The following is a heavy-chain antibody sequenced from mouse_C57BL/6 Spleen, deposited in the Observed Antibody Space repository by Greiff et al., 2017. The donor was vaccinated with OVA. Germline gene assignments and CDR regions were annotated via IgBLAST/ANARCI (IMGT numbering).Heavy chain of an antibody. Sequence: EVQLVESGGGLVQPGGSLKLSCAASGFTFSDYYMYWVRQTPEKRLEWVAYISNGGGSTYYPDTVKGRFTISRDNAKNTLYLQMSRLKSEDTAMYYCARHNYYWYFDVWGTGTTVTVSS. CDR2: ISNGGGST. CDR1: GFTFSDYY. D-gene: IGHD1-3*01. CDR3: ARHNYYWYFDV. J-gene: IGHJ1*03. V-gene: IGHV5-12*01.